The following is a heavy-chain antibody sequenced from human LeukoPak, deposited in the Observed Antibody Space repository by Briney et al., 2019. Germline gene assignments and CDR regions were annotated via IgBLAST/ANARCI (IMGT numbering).Heavy chain of an antibody. V-gene: IGHV3-30*04. CDR3: AREGGSYRKYFDY. CDR2: ISYDGSNK. Sequence: GGSLRLSCAASGFTFSSYAMHWVRQAPGKGLEWVAVISYDGSNKYYADSVKGRFTISRDNSKNTLYLQMHSLRAEDTAVYYCAREGGSYRKYFDYWGQGTPVTVSS. J-gene: IGHJ4*02. D-gene: IGHD1-26*01. CDR1: GFTFSSYA.